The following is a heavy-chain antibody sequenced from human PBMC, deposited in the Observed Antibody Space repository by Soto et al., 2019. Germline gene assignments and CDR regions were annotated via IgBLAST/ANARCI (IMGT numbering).Heavy chain of an antibody. D-gene: IGHD2-15*01. J-gene: IGHJ5*02. V-gene: IGHV3-53*01. Sequence: EVQLVESGGGLIQPGGSLRLSCAASGFTVSSDYMSWVRQAPGKGLAWVSVIYSGGSTYYAHSVKGRFTISRDNSKNTLFFQMNSMRTEDRAVYYCATESSGGSWSNGFVLWGQGTLVTVSS. CDR1: GFTVSSDY. CDR2: IYSGGST. CDR3: ATESSGGSWSNGFVL.